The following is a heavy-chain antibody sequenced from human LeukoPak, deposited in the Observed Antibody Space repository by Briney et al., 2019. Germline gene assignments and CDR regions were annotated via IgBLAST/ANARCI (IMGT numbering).Heavy chain of an antibody. J-gene: IGHJ4*02. CDR3: ARDGHGWYYDSSGFDY. V-gene: IGHV1-18*01. D-gene: IGHD3-22*01. CDR2: ISAYNGNT. CDR1: GYTFTSHG. Sequence: ASVKVSCKASGYTFTSHGISWVRQAPGQGLEWMGWISAYNGNTNYAQKLQGRVTMTTDTPTSTAYMELRSLRSDDTAVYYCARDGHGWYYDSSGFDYWGQGTLVTVSS.